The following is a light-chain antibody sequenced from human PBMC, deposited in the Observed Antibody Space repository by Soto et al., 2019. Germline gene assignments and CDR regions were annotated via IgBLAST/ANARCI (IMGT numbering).Light chain of an antibody. CDR3: QHYGDPQWT. Sequence: LYPWVRAPLSWRARPTGSHSYLAWYQQQSGQAPRLLIYGVSTRATGIPDRFSGSGSGTEFALTISRLEPEDFAVYICQHYGDPQWTFGPGTKVDVK. CDR2: GVS. J-gene: IGKJ1*01. V-gene: IGKV3-20*01. CDR1: PTGSHSY.